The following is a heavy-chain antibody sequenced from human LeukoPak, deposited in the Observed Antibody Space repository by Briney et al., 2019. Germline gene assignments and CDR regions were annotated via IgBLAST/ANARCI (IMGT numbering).Heavy chain of an antibody. CDR2: IYPRDGST. CDR1: GYTITSNY. J-gene: IGHJ4*02. V-gene: IGHV1-46*01. Sequence: GASVKVSCKASGYTITSNYIHWVRQAPGQGLEWMGMIYPRDGSTSYAQKFQGRVTMTTDTSTSTAHMELRSLRSDDTAVYYCARAGVTSSWHGNFDYWGQGTLVTVSS. D-gene: IGHD6-13*01. CDR3: ARAGVTSSWHGNFDY.